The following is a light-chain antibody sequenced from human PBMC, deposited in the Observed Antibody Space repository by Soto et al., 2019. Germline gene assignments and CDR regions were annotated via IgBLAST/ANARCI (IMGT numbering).Light chain of an antibody. CDR1: QSVSGSY. Sequence: EIVLTQSPGTLSLSPGERATLSCRASQSVSGSYLAWYQQRPGQAPRLLINGASSRATGIPDRFSGSGSGTDFTLTISGLEPEDFAVYYCQQYGSSPRTFGRGTKVEIK. V-gene: IGKV3-20*01. CDR3: QQYGSSPRT. CDR2: GAS. J-gene: IGKJ1*01.